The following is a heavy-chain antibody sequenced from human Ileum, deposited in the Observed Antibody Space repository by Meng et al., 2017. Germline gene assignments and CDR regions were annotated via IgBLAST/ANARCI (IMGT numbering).Heavy chain of an antibody. D-gene: IGHD4-17*01. CDR1: GGTFSSYA. CDR2: MNTGSSDT. Sequence: QGRVVKAGAEVTKPGSSVKVSCKASGGTFSSYAISWVRQAPGQGLEWTGVMNTGSSDTLTAQNFQGRLSMTRDTSTSTVYMEMNSLRSEDTAVYYCVRDLYGYGDGAYWGQGTLVTVSS. V-gene: IGHV1-46*01. J-gene: IGHJ4*02. CDR3: VRDLYGYGDGAY.